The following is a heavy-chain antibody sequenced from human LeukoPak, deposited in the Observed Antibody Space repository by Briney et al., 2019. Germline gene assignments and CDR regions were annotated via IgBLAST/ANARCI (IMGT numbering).Heavy chain of an antibody. D-gene: IGHD3-9*01. J-gene: IGHJ4*02. CDR2: IYYSGST. Sequence: SETLSLTCTVSGGSISSSSYYWGWIRQPPGKGLEWIGSIYYSGSTYYNPSLKSRVTISVDTSKNQFSLKLSSVTAADTAVYYCATYLNDILTGYYPTHDYWGQGTLVTVSS. CDR1: GGSISSSSYY. CDR3: ATYLNDILTGYYPTHDY. V-gene: IGHV4-39*01.